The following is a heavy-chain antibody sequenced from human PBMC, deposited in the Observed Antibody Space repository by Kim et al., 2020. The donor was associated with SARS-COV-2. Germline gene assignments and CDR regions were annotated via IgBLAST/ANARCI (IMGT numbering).Heavy chain of an antibody. CDR3: ATSLYHYHGMDV. V-gene: IGHV3-7*01. Sequence: GGSLRLSCAASGFSFSTSWMNWVRQAPGKGLEWVANINQDGSDTYYVQSVKGRFTISRDNARKSLNLQMSSLRAEDTAVYYCATSLYHYHGMDVWGQGTTVTVS. CDR2: INQDGSDT. D-gene: IGHD6-6*01. CDR1: GFSFSTSW. J-gene: IGHJ6*02.